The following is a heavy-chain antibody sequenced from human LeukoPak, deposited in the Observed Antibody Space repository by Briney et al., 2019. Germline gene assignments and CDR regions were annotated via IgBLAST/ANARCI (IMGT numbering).Heavy chain of an antibody. CDR3: AKVNGYVES. D-gene: IGHD5-12*01. Sequence: PGGSLRLSCAASGFTFSSYTMTWVRQAPGKGLEWVSAISGGGGSTYYADSVKGRFTISRDNSKNTLHLQMNSLRAEDTAVFYCAKVNGYVESWGQGTLVTVSS. CDR1: GFTFSSYT. V-gene: IGHV3-23*01. CDR2: ISGGGGST. J-gene: IGHJ5*02.